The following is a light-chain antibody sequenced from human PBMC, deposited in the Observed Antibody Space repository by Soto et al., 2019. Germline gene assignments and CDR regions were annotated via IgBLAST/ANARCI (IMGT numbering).Light chain of an antibody. CDR3: QQYNNWPRT. CDR1: QSVSGSY. CDR2: GAS. V-gene: IGKV3-20*01. Sequence: EIVLTQSPGTLSLSPGERATLSCRASQSVSGSYLAWYQQKPGQAPRLLIYGASSRATAIPDRFSGSGSGTDFTLTISSLEPEDFAVYYCQQYNNWPRTFGQGTKVDI. J-gene: IGKJ1*01.